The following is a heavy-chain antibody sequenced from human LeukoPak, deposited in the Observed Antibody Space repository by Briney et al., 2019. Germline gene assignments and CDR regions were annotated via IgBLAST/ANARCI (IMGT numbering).Heavy chain of an antibody. CDR2: ISGGGGST. CDR3: AKAGSSRGWRGIDY. D-gene: IGHD6-19*01. CDR1: GFTFSSYA. Sequence: PGGSLRLSGAASGFTFSSYAMSWVRQAPGKGLEWVSVISGGGGSTYYADSVKGRFTISRDNSKSTLYLQMDSLRAEDTAVYYCAKAGSSRGWRGIDYWGQASSATVSS. V-gene: IGHV3-23*01. J-gene: IGHJ4*02.